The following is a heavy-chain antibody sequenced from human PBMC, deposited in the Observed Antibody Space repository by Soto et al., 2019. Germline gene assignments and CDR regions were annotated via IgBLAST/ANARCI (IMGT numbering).Heavy chain of an antibody. J-gene: IGHJ6*02. Sequence: EGQLVESGGGLGQPGEALRLSCAGSGFTFNSYWMSWVRQAPGKGLEWVAKVQQDGSEKYYVDSVKGRFTISRDNAKNLVYLQMNSLRVEDTAVYYCARGGLHRSGYEYYYYYYGLDVWGQGTTVTVAS. CDR1: GFTFNSYW. D-gene: IGHD5-12*01. CDR3: ARGGLHRSGYEYYYYYYGLDV. V-gene: IGHV3-7*03. CDR2: VQQDGSEK.